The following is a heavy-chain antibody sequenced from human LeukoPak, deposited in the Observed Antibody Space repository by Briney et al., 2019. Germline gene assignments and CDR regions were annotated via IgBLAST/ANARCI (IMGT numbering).Heavy chain of an antibody. CDR1: GFTFSSYS. D-gene: IGHD4-17*01. CDR2: ISSSSSTI. CDR3: ARDGVGGLREYYFDY. V-gene: IGHV3-48*02. Sequence: GGSLRLSCAASGFTFSSYSINWVRQAPGKWLEWVSYISSSSSTIYYADSVKGRFTISRDNAKNSLYLQLNSLRDEDTAVYSGARDGVGGLREYYFDYWGQGNLVTVSS. J-gene: IGHJ4*02.